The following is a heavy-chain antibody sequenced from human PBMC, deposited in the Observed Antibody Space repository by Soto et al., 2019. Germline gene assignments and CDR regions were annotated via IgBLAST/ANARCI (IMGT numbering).Heavy chain of an antibody. D-gene: IGHD3-9*01. J-gene: IGHJ4*02. V-gene: IGHV3-74*01. CDR1: GFPFSSYW. CDR3: AREYYGLLTGDYTDY. Sequence: EVQLVESGGDLVQRGGSLRLSCAASGFPFSSYWMHWVRHTPGKGLDWVARISGDGVTTYYADSVTGRFTVSRDNAKNTLSLQIRGLRAEDTAVYYCAREYYGLLTGDYTDYWGQGTLVSVSS. CDR2: ISGDGVTT.